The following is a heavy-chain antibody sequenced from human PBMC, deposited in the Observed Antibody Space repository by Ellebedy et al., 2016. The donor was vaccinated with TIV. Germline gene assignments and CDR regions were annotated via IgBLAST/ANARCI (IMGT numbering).Heavy chain of an antibody. D-gene: IGHD3-16*01. V-gene: IGHV3-7*01. Sequence: ETLSLTCAASGFSFSSYWMAWVRQAPGKGLEWVANINQDGGETYYGDSVKGRFTISRDNAKRTLDLQMNSLRAEDTAIYYCATDGSYGDYLSPTHAFEIWGQGTLVTVSP. J-gene: IGHJ3*02. CDR1: GFSFSSYW. CDR3: ATDGSYGDYLSPTHAFEI. CDR2: INQDGGET.